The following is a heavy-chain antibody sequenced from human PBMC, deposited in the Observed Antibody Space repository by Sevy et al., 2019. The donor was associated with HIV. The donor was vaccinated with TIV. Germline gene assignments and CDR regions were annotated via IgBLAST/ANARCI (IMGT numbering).Heavy chain of an antibody. J-gene: IGHJ4*01. CDR2: ISYEGTET. V-gene: IGHV3-30-3*01. Sequence: GGSLRLSCAASGFAFSSHAMHWVRLAPGKGLEWVAVISYEGTETFYAASVEGRFTISRDNSQNMLSLQINSLRPEDTAVYYCARDGGYSIKWYPLYWGHGTLVTVSS. CDR1: GFAFSSHA. D-gene: IGHD6-13*01. CDR3: ARDGGYSIKWYPLY.